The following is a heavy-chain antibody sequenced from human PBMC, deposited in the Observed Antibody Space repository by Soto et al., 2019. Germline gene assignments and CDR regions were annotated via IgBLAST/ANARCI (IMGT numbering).Heavy chain of an antibody. CDR2: IYPGDSDT. V-gene: IGHV5-51*01. J-gene: IGHJ6*02. CDR3: ATRSVVVPAPSPAEYYYGMDV. CDR1: GYSFTSYW. D-gene: IGHD2-2*01. Sequence: PGESLKISCKGSGYSFTSYWIGWVRQMPGKGLEWMGIIYPGDSDTRYSPSFQGQVTISADKSISTAYLQWSSLKASDTAMYYCATRSVVVPAPSPAEYYYGMDVWGQGTTVTVSS.